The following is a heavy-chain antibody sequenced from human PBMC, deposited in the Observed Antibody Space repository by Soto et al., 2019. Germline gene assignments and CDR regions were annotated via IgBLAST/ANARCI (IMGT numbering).Heavy chain of an antibody. V-gene: IGHV4-4*02. Sequence: ETLSVTSGDSGDCISSPNWRNWVRQSPVKGLEWIGEIHHSGTTNYNPSLKSRVTISVDKTKNQLSLKLNSVTVADTAVYYCARVRQYCSSTSCYFDRWGQGTLVTVSS. CDR2: IHHSGTT. J-gene: IGHJ5*02. CDR3: ARVRQYCSSTSCYFDR. D-gene: IGHD2-2*01. CDR1: GDCISSPNW.